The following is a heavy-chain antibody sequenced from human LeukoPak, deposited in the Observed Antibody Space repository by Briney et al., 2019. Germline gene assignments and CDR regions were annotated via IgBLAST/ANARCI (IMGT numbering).Heavy chain of an antibody. J-gene: IGHJ5*02. CDR2: ISWNSGSI. D-gene: IGHD3-22*01. CDR1: GFTFDDYA. Sequence: PGRSLRLSCAASGFTFDDYAMHWFRQAPGKGLEWVSGISWNSGSIGYADSVKGRFTISRDNAKNSLYLQMNSLRAEDTALYYCAKGPNYDSSGYPFDPWGQGTLVTVSS. CDR3: AKGPNYDSSGYPFDP. V-gene: IGHV3-9*01.